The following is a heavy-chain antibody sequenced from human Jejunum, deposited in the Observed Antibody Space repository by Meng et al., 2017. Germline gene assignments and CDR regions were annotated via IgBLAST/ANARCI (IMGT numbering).Heavy chain of an antibody. D-gene: IGHD6-13*01. CDR3: ARGGFFEAAAANLIDS. CDR1: GGSVSSGNYY. Sequence: QGRLQESGPGLGRPAGTLPLTCTVSGGSVSSGNYYWSWIRQPPGKGLGWIGYIYYSGSTNYNPSLKSRVTISVDTSKNQFSLKLSSVTAADTAVYYCARGGFFEAAAANLIDSWGQGTLVTVSS. J-gene: IGHJ4*02. CDR2: IYYSGST. V-gene: IGHV4-61*01.